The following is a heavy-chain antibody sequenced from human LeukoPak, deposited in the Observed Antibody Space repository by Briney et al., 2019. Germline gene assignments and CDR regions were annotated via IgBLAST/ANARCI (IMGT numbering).Heavy chain of an antibody. J-gene: IGHJ4*02. CDR3: ARHHSEYFDSLDY. CDR1: GYSFTNYW. D-gene: IGHD3-9*01. Sequence: GESLKISCKGSGYSFTNYWIGWVRQMPGKGLEWMGIIYPGDSDTRYSPSFQGQVTISADKSISTAYLQWSSLKASDTAMYYCARHHSEYFDSLDYWGQGTLVTVSS. V-gene: IGHV5-51*01. CDR2: IYPGDSDT.